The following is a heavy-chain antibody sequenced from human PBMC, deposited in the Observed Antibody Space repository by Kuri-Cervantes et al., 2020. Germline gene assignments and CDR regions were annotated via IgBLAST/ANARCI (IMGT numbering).Heavy chain of an antibody. V-gene: IGHV3-33*08. CDR2: IWYDGSNK. CDR3: ARAIAVAGAFDI. D-gene: IGHD6-19*01. J-gene: IGHJ3*02. CDR1: GFTFSSYG. Sequence: GGSLRLSCAASGFTFSSYGMHWVRQAPGKGLEWVAVIWYDGSNKYYADSVKGRFTISRDNSKNTLYLQMNSLRAEDTAVYYCARAIAVAGAFDIWGQGTMVTVSS.